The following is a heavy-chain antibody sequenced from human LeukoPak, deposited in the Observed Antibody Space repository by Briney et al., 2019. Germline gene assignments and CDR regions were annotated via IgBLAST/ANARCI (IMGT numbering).Heavy chain of an antibody. J-gene: IGHJ4*02. CDR3: AQGFTAIIY. Sequence: GRSLRLSYAASGFSFSSYGMQWVRQAPGKGLQWVAVVSYDGSNIDYADSVKGRFTISRDNSKNTLYLQMNSLRAEDTAVYYCAQGFTAIIYWGQGTLVTVSS. V-gene: IGHV3-30*03. D-gene: IGHD2-21*02. CDR2: VSYDGSNI. CDR1: GFSFSSYG.